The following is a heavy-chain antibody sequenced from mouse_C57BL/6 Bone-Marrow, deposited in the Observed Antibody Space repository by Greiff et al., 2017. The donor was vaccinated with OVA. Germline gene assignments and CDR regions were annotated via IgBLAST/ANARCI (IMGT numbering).Heavy chain of an antibody. CDR2: ISSGGSYT. CDR3: ARHGGSTFFDY. CDR1: GFTFSSYG. D-gene: IGHD1-1*01. J-gene: IGHJ2*01. V-gene: IGHV5-6*01. Sequence: EVNVVESGGDLVKPGGSLKLSCAASGFTFSSYGMSWVRQTPDKRLEWVATISSGGSYTYYPDSVKGRFTISRDNAKNTLYLQMSSLKSEDTAMYYCARHGGSTFFDYWGQGTTLTVSS.